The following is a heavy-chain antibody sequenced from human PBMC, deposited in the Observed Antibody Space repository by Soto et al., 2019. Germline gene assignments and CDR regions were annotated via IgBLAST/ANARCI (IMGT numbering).Heavy chain of an antibody. CDR1: GGTFSSYA. V-gene: IGHV1-69*13. D-gene: IGHD2-15*01. J-gene: IGHJ3*02. Sequence: SVKVSCKASGGTFSSYAISWVRQAPGQGLEWMGGIIPIFGTANYAQKFQGRVTITADESTSTAYMELSSLRSEDTAVYYCAREATEVVVAATPHSFDIWGQGTMVT. CDR2: IIPIFGTA. CDR3: AREATEVVVAATPHSFDI.